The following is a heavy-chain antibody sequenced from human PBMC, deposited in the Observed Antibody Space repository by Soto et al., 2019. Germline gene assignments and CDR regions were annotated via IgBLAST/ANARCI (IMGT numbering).Heavy chain of an antibody. CDR3: ARDRSIAVATRGSWFDP. D-gene: IGHD6-19*01. J-gene: IGHJ5*02. CDR1: GYTFTSYA. V-gene: IGHV1-3*01. CDR2: INAGNGNT. Sequence: SCKASGYTFTSYAMHWVRQAPGQRLEWMGWINAGNGNTKYSQKFQGRVTITRDTSASTAYMELSSLRSEDTAVYYCARDRSIAVATRGSWFDPWGQGTLVTVSS.